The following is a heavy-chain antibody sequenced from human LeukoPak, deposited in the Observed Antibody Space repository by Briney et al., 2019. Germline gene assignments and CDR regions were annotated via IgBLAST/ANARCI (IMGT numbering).Heavy chain of an antibody. V-gene: IGHV3-30*02. J-gene: IGHJ4*02. CDR3: ARARSARMRYFDWRHDLYYFDY. Sequence: GGSLRLSCAASAFTFRNYGMHWVRQAPGKGLEWVAFIRYDGGNKNYADSVKGRFTISRDNPKNTLYLQMNSLRAEDTAVYYCARARSARMRYFDWRHDLYYFDYWGQGTLVTVSS. D-gene: IGHD3-9*01. CDR2: IRYDGGNK. CDR1: AFTFRNYG.